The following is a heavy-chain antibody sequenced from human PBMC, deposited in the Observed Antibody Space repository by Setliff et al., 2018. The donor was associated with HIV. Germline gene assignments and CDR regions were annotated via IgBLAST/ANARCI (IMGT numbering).Heavy chain of an antibody. CDR2: INPNNGGT. J-gene: IGHJ3*02. D-gene: IGHD2-21*01. V-gene: IGHV1-2*06. CDR3: TREVPDFDAFDI. CDR1: GYSFTGYY. Sequence: ASVKVSCKASGYSFTGYYLDWVRQAPGQGLEWMGRINPNNGGTNDAQNFQGRVTMTRDTSISTAYMEVTRLRSDDAAVYFCTREVPDFDAFDIWGPGTMVTVSS.